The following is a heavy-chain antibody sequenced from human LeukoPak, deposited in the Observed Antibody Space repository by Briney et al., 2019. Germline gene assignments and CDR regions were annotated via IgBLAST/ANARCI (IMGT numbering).Heavy chain of an antibody. CDR2: ISSSSSYI. Sequence: GGSLRLSCAASGFTFSSYSMNWVRQAPGKGLEWVSSISSSSSYIYYADSVKGRFTISRDNAKNSLYLQMNSLRAEDTAVYYCARGGPDYGDYDYWGQGTLVTVSS. J-gene: IGHJ4*02. V-gene: IGHV3-21*01. D-gene: IGHD4-17*01. CDR1: GFTFSSYS. CDR3: ARGGPDYGDYDY.